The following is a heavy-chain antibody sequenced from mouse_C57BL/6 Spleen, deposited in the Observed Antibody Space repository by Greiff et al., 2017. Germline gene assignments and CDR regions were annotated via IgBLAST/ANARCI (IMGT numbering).Heavy chain of an antibody. CDR3: ALYYYGSSHWYFDV. CDR2: IYPGSGST. J-gene: IGHJ1*03. CDR1: GYTFTSYW. V-gene: IGHV1-55*01. D-gene: IGHD1-1*01. Sequence: QVQLQQPGAELVKPGASVKMSCKASGYTFTSYWITWVKQRPGQGLEWIGDIYPGSGSTNYNEKFKSKATLTVVTSSSTAYMQLSSLTSEDSAVYYCALYYYGSSHWYFDVWGTGTTVTVSS.